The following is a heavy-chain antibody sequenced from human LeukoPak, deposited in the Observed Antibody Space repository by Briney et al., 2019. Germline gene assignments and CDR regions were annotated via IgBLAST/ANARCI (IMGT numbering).Heavy chain of an antibody. D-gene: IGHD1-26*01. J-gene: IGHJ4*02. Sequence: PGGSLRLSCAASGFTFSNAWMSWVRQAPGKGLEWVGRIKSKTDGGTTDYAAPVKGRFTISRDDSKNTLYLQMNSLKTEDTAVYYCTTGGERFSVELLLILTPKEKFDYWGQGTLVTVSS. CDR3: TTGGERFSVELLLILTPKEKFDY. V-gene: IGHV3-15*01. CDR1: GFTFSNAW. CDR2: IKSKTDGGTT.